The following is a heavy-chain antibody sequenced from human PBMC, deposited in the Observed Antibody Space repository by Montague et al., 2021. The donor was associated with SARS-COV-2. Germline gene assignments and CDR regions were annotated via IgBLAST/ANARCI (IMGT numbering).Heavy chain of an antibody. Sequence: SETLSLTCTVSGGSISNSIYYWGWIRQPPGKGLEWIGSIYYTGSTYYNPSLKSRVTLSMDTSNNQFSLKLSSVTAADTAVYYCARTNYDFWRGHQRGGAFDIWGQGTMVTVSS. CDR1: GGSISNSIYY. V-gene: IGHV4-39*01. CDR3: ARTNYDFWRGHQRGGAFDI. D-gene: IGHD3-3*01. J-gene: IGHJ3*02. CDR2: IYYTGST.